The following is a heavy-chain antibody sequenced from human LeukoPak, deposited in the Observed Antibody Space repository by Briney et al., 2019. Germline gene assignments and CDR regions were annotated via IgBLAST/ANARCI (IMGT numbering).Heavy chain of an antibody. CDR1: GGSISSYY. CDR2: IYYSGST. V-gene: IGHV4-59*01. J-gene: IGHJ6*03. CDR3: ARDIPLGGNSASGYMDV. Sequence: SETLSLTCNGSGGSISSYYCSWIQQPPGKGLEWIGYIYYSGSTNYNPSLKSRVTISVDTSKNQFSLKLSSVTAADTAVYYCARDIPLGGNSASGYMDVWGKGTTVTISS. D-gene: IGHD4-23*01.